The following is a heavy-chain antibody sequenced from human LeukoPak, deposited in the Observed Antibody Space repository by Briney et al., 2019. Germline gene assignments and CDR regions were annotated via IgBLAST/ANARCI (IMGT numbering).Heavy chain of an antibody. CDR2: IIPIFGTA. D-gene: IGHD3-10*01. CDR3: ARETYYGSGSYSPIGVYFDY. Sequence: PVKVSCKASGGTFSSYAISWVRQAPGQGLEWMGGIIPIFGTANYAQKFQGRVTITADESTSTAYMELSSLRSEDTAVYYCARETYYGSGSYSPIGVYFDYWGQGTLVTVSS. V-gene: IGHV1-69*13. CDR1: GGTFSSYA. J-gene: IGHJ4*02.